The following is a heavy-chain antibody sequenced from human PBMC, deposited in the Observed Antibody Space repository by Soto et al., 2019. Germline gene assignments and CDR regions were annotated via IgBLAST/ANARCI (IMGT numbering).Heavy chain of an antibody. CDR3: ARDGQWLVQDAFDI. J-gene: IGHJ3*02. V-gene: IGHV3-33*01. CDR2: IWYDGSNK. CDR1: GFTFSSYG. Sequence: QVQLVESGGGVVQPGRSLRLSCAASGFTFSSYGMHWVRQAPGKGLEWVAVIWYDGSNKYYADSVKGRFTISRDNSKNPLYLQMNSLRAEDTAVYYCARDGQWLVQDAFDIWGQGTMVTVSS. D-gene: IGHD6-19*01.